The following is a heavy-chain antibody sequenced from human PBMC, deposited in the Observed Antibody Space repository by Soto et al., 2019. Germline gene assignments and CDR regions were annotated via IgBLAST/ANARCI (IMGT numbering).Heavy chain of an antibody. CDR1: GYSINRGYY. Sequence: SETLSLTCSVSGYSINRGYYWGWIRQAPGKGLEWIGSIYHRGATYYAPSLKARAAISLDTSNNHFTLRLTSVTVADTAIYYCARYQYDSSGQDDEPRGLGALVTVSS. CDR2: IYHRGAT. CDR3: ARYQYDSSGQDDEP. D-gene: IGHD3-22*01. J-gene: IGHJ5*02. V-gene: IGHV4-38-2*01.